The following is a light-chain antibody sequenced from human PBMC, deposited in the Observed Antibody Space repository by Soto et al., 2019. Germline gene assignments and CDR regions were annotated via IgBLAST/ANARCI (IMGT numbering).Light chain of an antibody. V-gene: IGLV2-18*02. CDR1: SSDVGSYNR. J-gene: IGLJ1*01. CDR2: EVT. CDR3: SSYTSSSTYV. Sequence: QSALTQPPSVSGSPGQSVTISCTGTSSDVGSYNRVSWYQQPPGTAPKLIIYEVTNRPSGVPDRFSGSKSGNTASLTISGLQAEDEADYYCSSYTSSSTYVFGTATKVTVL.